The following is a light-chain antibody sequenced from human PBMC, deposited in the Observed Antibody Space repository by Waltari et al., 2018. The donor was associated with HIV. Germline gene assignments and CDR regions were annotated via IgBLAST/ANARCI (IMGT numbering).Light chain of an antibody. V-gene: IGLV1-44*01. Sequence: QSVLTQPPSASGTPGQRLTLPCSGTSPTFATTPAIWYQQRPGAAPKPLLYGHQQRPSGVPDRFSGSKSATSASLVISDLHADDEGTYYCEAWDDSVTGPVFGGGTKLTVL. CDR2: GHQ. CDR1: SPTFATTP. CDR3: EAWDDSVTGPV. J-gene: IGLJ3*02.